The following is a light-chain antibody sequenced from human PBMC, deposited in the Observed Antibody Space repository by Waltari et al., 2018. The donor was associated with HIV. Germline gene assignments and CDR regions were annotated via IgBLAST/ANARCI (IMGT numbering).Light chain of an antibody. Sequence: QSALTQPASVSGSPDQTITLSCPTSTADLLNHHPISWFPHPPNEAPHLILLDADIRPSGSPLRFSGSKTDTTASLTISGLQFEDEGDYYCTSSMPGGALLFGGGTKVTVL. J-gene: IGLJ3*02. V-gene: IGLV2-14*01. CDR1: TADLLNHHP. CDR3: TSSMPGGALL. CDR2: DAD.